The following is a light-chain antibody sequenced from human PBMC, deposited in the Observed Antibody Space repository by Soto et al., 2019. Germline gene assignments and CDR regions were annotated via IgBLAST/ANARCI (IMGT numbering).Light chain of an antibody. CDR2: EGG. J-gene: IGLJ1*01. CDR1: SSDVGSYNL. Sequence: QSVLTQPASVSGSPGQSITISCTGTSSDVGSYNLVSWYQQLPGQAPKLLIYEGGKRPSGVSNRFSDSNSGNTASLTISGLQAEDEADSYCCSYTGTTTYVFGTGTKVTVL. V-gene: IGLV2-23*01. CDR3: CSYTGTTTYV.